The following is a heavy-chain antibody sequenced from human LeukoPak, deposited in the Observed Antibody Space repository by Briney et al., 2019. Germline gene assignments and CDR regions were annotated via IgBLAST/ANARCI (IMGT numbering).Heavy chain of an antibody. CDR1: GCTFSTFG. D-gene: IGHD3-3*01. V-gene: IGHV3-30*02. Sequence: GGTLRLSCAASGCTFSTFGMHWVRKPPYKGLERVAFMRYDGSQTYYGDSVKGRFTISRDNSKNTLYLEMDSLTPDDTAFYYCAKDSYDRFSEWLFPDQWGQGSLVTVSS. J-gene: IGHJ4*02. CDR3: AKDSYDRFSEWLFPDQ. CDR2: MRYDGSQT.